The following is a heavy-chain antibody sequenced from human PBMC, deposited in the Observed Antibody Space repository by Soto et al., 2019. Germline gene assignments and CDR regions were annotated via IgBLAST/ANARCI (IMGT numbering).Heavy chain of an antibody. CDR1: GGSISSGDYY. Sequence: QVQLQESGPGLVKPSQTLSLTCTVSGGSISSGDYYWSWIRQPPGKGLEWIGYIYYGGSTYYNSSLKSRVTISVDTTKTQFSLKLSSVTAADTAVYYCARNGGDYVWYFDLWGRGTLVTVSS. CDR2: IYYGGST. D-gene: IGHD4-17*01. J-gene: IGHJ2*01. CDR3: ARNGGDYVWYFDL. V-gene: IGHV4-30-4*01.